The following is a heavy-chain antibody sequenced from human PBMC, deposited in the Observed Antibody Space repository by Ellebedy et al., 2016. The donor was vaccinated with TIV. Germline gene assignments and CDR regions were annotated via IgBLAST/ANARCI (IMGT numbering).Heavy chain of an antibody. V-gene: IGHV4-39*01. CDR2: IYYSGNT. Sequence: GSLRLXCTVSGGSISSSSYYWGWIRQPPGKGLEWIGSIYYSGNTYYNPSLKSRVNISIDTSKNQFSLRLSSVTAADTAIYRCARRKVTIPRADAYFDYWGQGILVTVSS. CDR1: GGSISSSSYY. J-gene: IGHJ4*02. CDR3: ARRKVTIPRADAYFDY. D-gene: IGHD3-3*01.